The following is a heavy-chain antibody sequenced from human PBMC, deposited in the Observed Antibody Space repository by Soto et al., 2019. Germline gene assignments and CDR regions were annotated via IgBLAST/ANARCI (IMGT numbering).Heavy chain of an antibody. J-gene: IGHJ6*02. Sequence: GGSLRLSCAASGFTFSSYGMHWVRQAPGKGLEWVAVIWYDGSNKYYADSVKGRFTISRDNSKNTLYLQMNSLRAEDTAVYYCARGPNRVDTAMVDYYYGMDVWGQGTTVTVSS. CDR2: IWYDGSNK. D-gene: IGHD5-18*01. CDR3: ARGPNRVDTAMVDYYYGMDV. CDR1: GFTFSSYG. V-gene: IGHV3-33*01.